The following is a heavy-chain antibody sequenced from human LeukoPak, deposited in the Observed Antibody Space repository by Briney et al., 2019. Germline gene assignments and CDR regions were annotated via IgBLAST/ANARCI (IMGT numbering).Heavy chain of an antibody. CDR1: GGTFSSYA. J-gene: IGHJ6*03. D-gene: IGHD6-19*01. CDR2: IIPIVGIA. Sequence: GASVKLSCKASGGTFSSYAISWVRQAPGQGLEWMGRIIPIVGIANYAQKFQGRVTTTADKSTSTAYMELSSLRSEDTAVYYCARDAGNSSGWYGLWRSDYYMDVWGKGTTVTVSS. CDR3: ARDAGNSSGWYGLWRSDYYMDV. V-gene: IGHV1-69*04.